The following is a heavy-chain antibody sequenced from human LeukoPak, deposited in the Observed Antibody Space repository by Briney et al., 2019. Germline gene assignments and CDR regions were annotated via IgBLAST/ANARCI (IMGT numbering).Heavy chain of an antibody. CDR1: GYTFTGYY. Sequence: GASVKVSCKASGYTFTGYYMHWVRQAPGQGLEWMGWINPNSGGTNYAQKFQGRVTMTRDTSISTAYMELSRLRSDDTAVYYCARAHYYGSGGKNWFDPWGQGTLVTVSS. V-gene: IGHV1-2*02. D-gene: IGHD3-10*01. CDR3: ARAHYYGSGGKNWFDP. J-gene: IGHJ5*02. CDR2: INPNSGGT.